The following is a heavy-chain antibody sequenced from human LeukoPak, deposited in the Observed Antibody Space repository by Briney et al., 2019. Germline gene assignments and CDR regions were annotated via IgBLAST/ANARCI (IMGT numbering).Heavy chain of an antibody. CDR2: IYYSGST. CDR3: ARVVLYYDFWSGSDYYFDY. CDR1: GGSISSSSYY. Sequence: SETLSLTCTVSGGSISSSSYYWGWIRQPPGKGLEWIGSIYYSGSTYYNPSLKSRVTISVDTSKNQFSLKLSSVTAADTAVYYCARVVLYYDFWSGSDYYFDYWGQGTLVTVSS. V-gene: IGHV4-39*07. J-gene: IGHJ4*02. D-gene: IGHD3-3*01.